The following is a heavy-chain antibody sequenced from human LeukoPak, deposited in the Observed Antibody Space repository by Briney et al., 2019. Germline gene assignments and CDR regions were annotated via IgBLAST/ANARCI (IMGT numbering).Heavy chain of an antibody. J-gene: IGHJ6*03. CDR2: IYTSGST. CDR1: GGSISSYY. V-gene: IGHV4-4*07. D-gene: IGHD2-8*01. CDR3: AKSYDYYYYYYMDV. Sequence: SETLSLTCTVSGGSISSYYWSWIRQPAGKGLEWIGRIYTSGSTNYNPSLKSRVTISVDTSKNQFSLKVSSVTAADTAVYYCAKSYDYYYYYYMDVWGKGTTVTVSS.